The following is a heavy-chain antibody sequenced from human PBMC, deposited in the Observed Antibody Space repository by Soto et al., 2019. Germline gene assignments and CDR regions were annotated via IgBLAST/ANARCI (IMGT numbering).Heavy chain of an antibody. V-gene: IGHV1-2*04. CDR2: INPNSGGT. CDR3: ARSDSSSWFDY. Sequence: ASVKVSRKASGYTFTGYYMHWVRQAPGQGLEWMGWINPNSGGTNYAQKFQGWVTMTRDTSIGTAYMELSRLRSDDTAVYYCARSDSSSWFDYWGQGTLVTVSS. J-gene: IGHJ4*02. CDR1: GYTFTGYY. D-gene: IGHD6-6*01.